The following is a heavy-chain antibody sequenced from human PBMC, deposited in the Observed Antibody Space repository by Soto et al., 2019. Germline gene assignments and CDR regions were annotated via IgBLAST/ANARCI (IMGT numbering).Heavy chain of an antibody. Sequence: QVQLQESGPGLVKPSQTLSLTCTVSGGSISRGDYYWSWIRQPPGKALERIGYIYYSGSSYYNPSHKILVTISVDTSKNQFSLKLSSLSTADTAVYYCARDAGITMIVVAPTGAFDIWGQETMVTVSS. CDR3: ARDAGITMIVVAPTGAFDI. V-gene: IGHV4-30-4*01. CDR1: GGSISRGDYY. D-gene: IGHD3-22*01. J-gene: IGHJ3*02. CDR2: IYYSGSS.